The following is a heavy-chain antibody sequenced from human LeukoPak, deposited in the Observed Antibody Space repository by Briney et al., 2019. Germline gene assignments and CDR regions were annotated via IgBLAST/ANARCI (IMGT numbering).Heavy chain of an antibody. V-gene: IGHV3-20*04. CDR2: INWNGGST. CDR3: ARDPLDMSRWTNAFDI. CDR1: GFTFDDYG. J-gene: IGHJ3*02. Sequence: GGSLRLSCAASGFTFDDYGMSWVRQAPGKGLEWVSGINWNGGSTGYADSVKGRFTISRDNAKNSLYLQMNSLRAEDTAVYYCARDPLDMSRWTNAFDIWGQGTMVTVSS. D-gene: IGHD2-2*03.